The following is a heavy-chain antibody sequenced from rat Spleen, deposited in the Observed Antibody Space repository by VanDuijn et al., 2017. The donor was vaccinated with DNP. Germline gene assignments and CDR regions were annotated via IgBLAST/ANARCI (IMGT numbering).Heavy chain of an antibody. CDR3: VRSESRYNPFDY. J-gene: IGHJ2*01. V-gene: IGHV2-27*01. CDR2: MQSGGGT. CDR1: GFSLTVYH. D-gene: IGHD1-5*01. Sequence: QVQLKESGPGLVQPSQTLSLTCTVSGFSLTVYHVHWVRQPPGKALEWMGKMQSGGGTDYSSVLKSRLSIRRDTSKSQVFLKMNSVQTEDTAMYFCVRSESRYNPFDYWGQGVMVAVSS.